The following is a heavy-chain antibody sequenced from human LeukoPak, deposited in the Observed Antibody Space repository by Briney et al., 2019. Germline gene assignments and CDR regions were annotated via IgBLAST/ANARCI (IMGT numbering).Heavy chain of an antibody. V-gene: IGHV4-61*02. CDR1: GGSISSGSYY. Sequence: SQTLSLTCSVSGGSISSGSYYWSWIRQPAGKGLEWIGRIYTSGSTHYNPSLKSRVTISVDTSKNQFSLNLNSVTAADTAVYYCARAVGSSESNWFDPWGQETLATVS. CDR2: IYTSGST. D-gene: IGHD6-19*01. CDR3: ARAVGSSESNWFDP. J-gene: IGHJ5*02.